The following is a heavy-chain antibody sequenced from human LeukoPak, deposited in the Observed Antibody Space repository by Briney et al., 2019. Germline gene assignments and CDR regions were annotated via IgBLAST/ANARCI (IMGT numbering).Heavy chain of an antibody. CDR3: ARVGSSSFDY. CDR2: IYTTGST. D-gene: IGHD6-13*01. Sequence: PSETLSLTCTVSGGSISSGSYYWSWIRQPAGKGLEWIGRIYTTGSTNYNPSLKSRVTISLDTSKNQFSLKLSSVTAADTAVYYCARVGSSSFDYWGQGTPVTVSS. CDR1: GGSISSGSYY. V-gene: IGHV4-61*02. J-gene: IGHJ4*02.